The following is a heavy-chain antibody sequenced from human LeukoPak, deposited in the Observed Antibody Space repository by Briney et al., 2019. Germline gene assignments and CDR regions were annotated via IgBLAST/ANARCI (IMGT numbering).Heavy chain of an antibody. J-gene: IGHJ3*02. CDR2: IYTSGST. V-gene: IGHV4-4*07. CDR3: ARDLWPEAAAGTAGAFDI. Sequence: SETLSLTCTVSGGSISSYYWSWIRQPAGKGLEWIGRIYTSGSTNYNPSLKSRVTMSVDTSKNQFSLKLSSVTAADTAVYYCARDLWPEAAAGTAGAFDIWGQGTMVTVSS. D-gene: IGHD6-13*01. CDR1: GGSISSYY.